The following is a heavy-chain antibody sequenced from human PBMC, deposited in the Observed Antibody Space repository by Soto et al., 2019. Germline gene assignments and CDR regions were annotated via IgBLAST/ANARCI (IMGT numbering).Heavy chain of an antibody. CDR1: EFTFRIFA. D-gene: IGHD1-26*01. Sequence: QVHLVESGGGVVQPGSSLRLSCAASEFTFRIFAMHWLRQSPGKGLEWVAVISYDGSRKAGSVKGRFTDSRDNSWNTLYLQMNSLRAEDTAIYYCARGDREDIEEVVGVRPGEYSMDVWGQGTTVTVSS. CDR2: ISYDGSRK. J-gene: IGHJ6*02. CDR3: ARGDREDIEEVVGVRPGEYSMDV. V-gene: IGHV3-30-3*01.